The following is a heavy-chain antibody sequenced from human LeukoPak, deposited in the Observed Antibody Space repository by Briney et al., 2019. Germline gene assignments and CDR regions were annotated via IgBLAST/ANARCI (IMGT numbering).Heavy chain of an antibody. CDR3: ARERSLGLRGVFDI. J-gene: IGHJ3*02. D-gene: IGHD3-16*01. CDR1: GFTFSTYS. V-gene: IGHV3-21*01. Sequence: GGSLRLSCAASGFTFSTYSMNWVRQAPGKGLEWLSSISSSGTKIYYADSVKGRFTISRDNARNSLYLQMNSLRAEDTAVCYCARERSLGLRGVFDIWGQATMVTVSS. CDR2: ISSSGTKI.